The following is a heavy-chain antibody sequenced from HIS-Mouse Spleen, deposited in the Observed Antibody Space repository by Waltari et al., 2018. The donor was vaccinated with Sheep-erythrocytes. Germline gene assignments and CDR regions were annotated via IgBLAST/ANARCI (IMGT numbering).Heavy chain of an antibody. J-gene: IGHJ5*02. CDR3: ARVPPGYYDFWSGPTGPRWFDP. D-gene: IGHD3-3*01. Sequence: QLQLQESGPGLVKPSETLSLTCTVSGGSISSSSYYWGWIRQPPGKGLEWIGSIYYRWRTYHNPSLKSRVTISVDTSKNQFSLKLSSVTAADTAVYYCARVPPGYYDFWSGPTGPRWFDPWGQGTLVTVSS. CDR1: GGSISSSSYY. CDR2: IYYRWRT. V-gene: IGHV4-39*07.